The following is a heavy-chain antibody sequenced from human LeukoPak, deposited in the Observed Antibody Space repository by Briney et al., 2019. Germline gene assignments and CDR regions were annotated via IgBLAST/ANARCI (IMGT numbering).Heavy chain of an antibody. Sequence: PSETLSLTCAVYGGSFSGYFWSWIRQPPGKGLECIGEIDHSGSTNYNPSLKSRVTISVDTSKNQFSLKLSSVTAADTGVYYCARRQPVLAAGTDDWSQGTLVTVSS. V-gene: IGHV4-34*01. CDR1: GGSFSGYF. D-gene: IGHD6-13*01. J-gene: IGHJ4*02. CDR3: ARRQPVLAAGTDD. CDR2: IDHSGST.